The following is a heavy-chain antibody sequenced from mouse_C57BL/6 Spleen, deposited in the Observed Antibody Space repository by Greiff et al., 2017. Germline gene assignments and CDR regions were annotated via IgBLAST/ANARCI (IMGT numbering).Heavy chain of an antibody. D-gene: IGHD2-4*01. Sequence: VQLQQPGAELVMPGASVKLSCKASGYTFTDYNMDWVKQSHGKSLEWIGDINPNNGGTIYNQKFKGKATLTVDKSSSTAYMELRSLTTEDTAVYYCARSGDYDYFYYWGQGTTLTVSS. V-gene: IGHV1-18*01. J-gene: IGHJ2*01. CDR1: GYTFTDYN. CDR3: ARSGDYDYFYY. CDR2: INPNNGGT.